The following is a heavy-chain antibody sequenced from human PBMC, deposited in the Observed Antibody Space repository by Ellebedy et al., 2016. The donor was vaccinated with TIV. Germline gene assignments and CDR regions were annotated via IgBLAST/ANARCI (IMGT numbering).Heavy chain of an antibody. D-gene: IGHD2-2*02. CDR2: IYSSGSF. CDR3: AKWTVGYCSSSSCYTGDY. J-gene: IGHJ4*02. CDR1: GDSISGYY. Sequence: MPSETLSLTCTVSGDSISGYYWSWIRQPPGKGLEWIGYIYSSGSFDSNPSLKSRVNMSVDTFRGQFSLRLNSETAADTAVYYCAKWTVGYCSSSSCYTGDYWGQGTLVTVSS. V-gene: IGHV4-59*01.